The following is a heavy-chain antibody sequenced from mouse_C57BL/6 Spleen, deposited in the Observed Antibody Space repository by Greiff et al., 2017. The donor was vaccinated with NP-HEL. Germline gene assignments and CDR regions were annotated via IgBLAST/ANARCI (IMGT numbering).Heavy chain of an antibody. J-gene: IGHJ1*03. D-gene: IGHD4-1*01. V-gene: IGHV1-42*01. CDR2: INPSTGGT. CDR1: GYSFTGYY. CDR3: ARRTGTSYFDV. Sequence: VQLKESGPELVKPGASVKISKASGYSFTGYYMNWVKQSPEKSLEWIGEINPSTGGTTYNQKFKAKATLTVDKSSSTAYMQLKSLTSEDSAVYYCARRTGTSYFDVWGTGTTVTVSS.